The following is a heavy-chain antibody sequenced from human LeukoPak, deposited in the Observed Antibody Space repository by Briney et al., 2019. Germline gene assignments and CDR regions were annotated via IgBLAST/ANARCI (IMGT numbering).Heavy chain of an antibody. D-gene: IGHD3-16*02. CDR2: IIPIFGTA. CDR1: GGTFSSYA. V-gene: IGHV1-69*05. Sequence: SVKVSCKASGGTFSSYAISWVRQAPGQGLEWMGGIIPIFGTANYAQKFQGRVTITTDESTSTAYMELSSLRSEDTAVYYCARDPIMITFGGDIAYNWFDPWGQGTLVTVSS. J-gene: IGHJ5*02. CDR3: ARDPIMITFGGDIAYNWFDP.